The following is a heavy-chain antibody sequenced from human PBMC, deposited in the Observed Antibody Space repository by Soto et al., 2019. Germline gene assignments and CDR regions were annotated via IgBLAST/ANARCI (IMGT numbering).Heavy chain of an antibody. Sequence: QVHLVQSGAEVKKPGASVKVSCQGSGYAFTTYGITWVRQAPGQGLEGRGWISAHNGNTNYAQKLQGRVTVTRDTSTSTAYMELRSLRYDDTAVYYCARGRYGDYWGQGALVTVSS. CDR1: GYAFTTYG. V-gene: IGHV1-18*01. CDR2: ISAHNGNT. J-gene: IGHJ4*02. CDR3: ARGRYGDY. D-gene: IGHD1-1*01.